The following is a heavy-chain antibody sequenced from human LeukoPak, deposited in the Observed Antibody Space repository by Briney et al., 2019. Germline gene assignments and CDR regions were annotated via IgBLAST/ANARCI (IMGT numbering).Heavy chain of an antibody. V-gene: IGHV3-74*01. CDR2: INSDGTST. J-gene: IGHJ4*02. CDR1: GFTFRNHW. Sequence: GGSLRLSCAAPGFTFRNHWMHWVRQAPGKGLVWVSSINSDGTSTTFADSVKGRFTISRDNAKNTLYLQMNSLRAEDTAVYYCVRDPDALDYWGQGTLVTVSS. CDR3: VRDPDALDY.